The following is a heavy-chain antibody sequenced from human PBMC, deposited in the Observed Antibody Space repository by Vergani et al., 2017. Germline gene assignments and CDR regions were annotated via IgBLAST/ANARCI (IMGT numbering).Heavy chain of an antibody. CDR2: ISYDGSNK. CDR1: GFTFSSYG. CDR3: AKEHDSGYYNYYYYGMDV. V-gene: IGHV3-30*18. D-gene: IGHD3-22*01. J-gene: IGHJ6*02. Sequence: VQLVESGGGLVQPGRSLRLSCAASGFTFSSYGMHWVRQAPGKGLEWVAVISYDGSNKYYADSVKGRFTISRDNSKNTLYLQMNSLRAEDTAVYYCAKEHDSGYYNYYYYGMDVWGQGTTVTVSS.